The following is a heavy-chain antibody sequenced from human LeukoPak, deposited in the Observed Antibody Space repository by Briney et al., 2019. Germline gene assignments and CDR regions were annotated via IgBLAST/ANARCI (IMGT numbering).Heavy chain of an antibody. CDR3: ARDPNYYDSSDPFDY. V-gene: IGHV3-21*01. J-gene: IGHJ4*02. D-gene: IGHD3-22*01. Sequence: GGSLRLSCAASGFTFSSYRMNWHRQAPGKGQEWVSSISSSSSYIYYADSVKGRFTISRDNAKNSLYLQMNGLRAEDTAVYYCARDPNYYDSSDPFDYWGQGTLVTVSS. CDR1: GFTFSSYR. CDR2: ISSSSSYI.